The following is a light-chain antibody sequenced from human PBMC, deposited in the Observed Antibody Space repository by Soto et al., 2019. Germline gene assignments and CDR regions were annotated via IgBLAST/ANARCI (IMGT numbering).Light chain of an antibody. J-gene: IGLJ1*01. Sequence: QSVLTQPASVSGSPGQSITISCTGTSSDVGGYNYVSWYQHHPGKAPKLMIFDVSNRPSGVSNRFSGSKSGNTASLTISGLQPENEADYYCSSYTTSNTRQTVFGTGTKLTLL. V-gene: IGLV2-14*03. CDR1: SSDVGGYNY. CDR3: SSYTTSNTRQTV. CDR2: DVS.